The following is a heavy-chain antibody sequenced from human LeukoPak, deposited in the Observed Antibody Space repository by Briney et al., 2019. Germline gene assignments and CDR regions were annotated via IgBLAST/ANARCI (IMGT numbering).Heavy chain of an antibody. CDR2: IYYTGST. CDR1: GGSISGYY. J-gene: IGHJ4*02. D-gene: IGHD6-13*01. V-gene: IGHV4-59*04. Sequence: SETLSLTCTVSGGSISGYYWSWIRQPPGKGLEWIGYIYYTGSTNYNPSLKSRVTISVDTSKNQFSLKLSSVTATDTAVYYCTSEGIAAAGADYWGQGTLVTVSS. CDR3: TSEGIAAAGADY.